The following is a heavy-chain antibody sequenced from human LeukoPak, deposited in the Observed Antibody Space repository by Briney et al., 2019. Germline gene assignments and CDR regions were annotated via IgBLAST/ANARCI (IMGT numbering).Heavy chain of an antibody. CDR3: AGTRYCSGGSCLLAHFDY. J-gene: IGHJ4*02. Sequence: SVKVSCKASGGTFSSYAISWVRQAPGQGLEWMGGIIPIFGTANYAQKFQGRVTITADESTSTAYMELSSLRSEDTAVYYCAGTRYCSGGSCLLAHFDYWGQGTLVTVSS. V-gene: IGHV1-69*13. CDR2: IIPIFGTA. D-gene: IGHD2-15*01. CDR1: GGTFSSYA.